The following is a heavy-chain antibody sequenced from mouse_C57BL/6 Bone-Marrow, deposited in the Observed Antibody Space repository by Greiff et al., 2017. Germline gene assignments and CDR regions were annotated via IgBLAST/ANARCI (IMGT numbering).Heavy chain of an antibody. CDR3: AVTTVVARDWYFDG. V-gene: IGHV1-59*01. D-gene: IGHD1-1*01. CDR1: GYTFTSYW. Sequence: QVQLQQPGAELVRPGTSVKLSCKASGYTFTSYWMHWVKQRPGQGLEWIGVIDPSDSYTNYNQKFKGKATLTVDTSSSTAYMQLSSLTSEDSAVYYCAVTTVVARDWYFDGWGKGTTVTVSS. CDR2: IDPSDSYT. J-gene: IGHJ1*03.